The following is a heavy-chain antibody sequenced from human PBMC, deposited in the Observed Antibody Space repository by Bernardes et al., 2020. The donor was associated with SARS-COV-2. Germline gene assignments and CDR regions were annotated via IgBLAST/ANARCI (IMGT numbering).Heavy chain of an antibody. D-gene: IGHD1-26*01. Sequence: GGSLRLSCAASGFTFSGVWMSWVRQAPGKGLEWLGRIKSKRDGGSADYAAPVEGRFTISRDDSKNTLYLQMSSLKTEDTAVYYCTTDRLPNSGIYFRFDYWGQGTLVTVSS. CDR3: TTDRLPNSGIYFRFDY. J-gene: IGHJ4*02. CDR1: GFTFSGVW. CDR2: IKSKRDGGSA. V-gene: IGHV3-15*01.